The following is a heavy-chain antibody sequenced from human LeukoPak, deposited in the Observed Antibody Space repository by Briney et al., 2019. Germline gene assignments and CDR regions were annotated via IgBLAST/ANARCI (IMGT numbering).Heavy chain of an antibody. CDR1: GGSFSGYY. D-gene: IGHD5-18*01. J-gene: IGHJ4*02. CDR3: ASGYTYGRIDS. CDR2: IIHSGSP. V-gene: IGHV4-34*12. Sequence: SETLSLTCAVYGGSFSGYYWSWIRQPPGKGLEWIGEIIHSGSPNYNPSLKSRVTMSIDTSKNQFSLNLSSVTAADTALYFCASGYTYGRIDSWGQGTLVTVSS.